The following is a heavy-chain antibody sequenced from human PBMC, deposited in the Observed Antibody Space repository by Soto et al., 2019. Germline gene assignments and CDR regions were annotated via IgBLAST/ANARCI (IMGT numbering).Heavy chain of an antibody. D-gene: IGHD6-6*01. Sequence: ASVKVSCKSSTYTYNTHYIHWVRQAPGQGLEWVGVINPSVGSTNXAQKFQGRVTMTRDTSTTTFYMEVTSLTSEDTAVYYCVGGSASGVDHWGQGTLVTVSS. V-gene: IGHV1-46*02. CDR1: TYTYNTHY. CDR2: INPSVGST. J-gene: IGHJ4*02. CDR3: VGGSASGVDH.